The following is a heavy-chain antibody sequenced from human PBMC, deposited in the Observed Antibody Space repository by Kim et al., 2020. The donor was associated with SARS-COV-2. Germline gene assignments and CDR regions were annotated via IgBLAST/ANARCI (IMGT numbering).Heavy chain of an antibody. Sequence: SVKVSCKASRGTFSSYAISWVRQAPGQGLEWMGGIIPIFGTANYAQKFQGRVTITADESTSTAYMELSSLRSEDTAVYYCARDGSSPYYYYYGMDVWGQGTTVTVSS. CDR1: RGTFSSYA. CDR3: ARDGSSPYYYYYGMDV. D-gene: IGHD6-13*01. CDR2: IIPIFGTA. J-gene: IGHJ6*02. V-gene: IGHV1-69*13.